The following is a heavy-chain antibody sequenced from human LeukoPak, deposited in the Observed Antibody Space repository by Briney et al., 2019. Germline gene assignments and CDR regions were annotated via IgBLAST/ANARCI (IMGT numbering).Heavy chain of an antibody. D-gene: IGHD3-22*01. CDR2: ITGSGDYT. CDR1: GFTFRGYA. Sequence: ETGGTLRLSCAASGFTFRGYAMTWVRQAPGKGLEWVSSITGSGDYTYYIDSVKGRFTVSRDNSKNILYLQMNSLRGEDTALYYCAKDGLYYDGSAHVYYFDYWGQGTLVAVSS. CDR3: AKDGLYYDGSAHVYYFDY. J-gene: IGHJ4*02. V-gene: IGHV3-23*01.